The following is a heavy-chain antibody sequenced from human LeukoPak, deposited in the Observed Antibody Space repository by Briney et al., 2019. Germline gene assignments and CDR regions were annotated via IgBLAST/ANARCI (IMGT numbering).Heavy chain of an antibody. CDR2: ISSSSSTI. V-gene: IGHV3-48*01. J-gene: IGHJ4*02. Sequence: GGSLRLSCAASGFTFSSYSMNWVRQAPGKGLEWVSYISSSSSTIYYADSVKGRFTISRDNAKNSLYLQMNSLRAEDTAVYYCAKGKFYSGNGAFDYWGQGTLVTVSS. CDR3: AKGKFYSGNGAFDY. CDR1: GFTFSSYS. D-gene: IGHD5-12*01.